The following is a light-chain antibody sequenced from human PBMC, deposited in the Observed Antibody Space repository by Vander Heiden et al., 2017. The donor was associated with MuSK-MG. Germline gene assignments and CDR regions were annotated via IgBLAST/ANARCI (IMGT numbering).Light chain of an antibody. CDR2: GNS. CDR1: SSNIGAGYD. Sequence: QSVLTQPPSVSGAPGQRVTISCTGSSSNIGAGYDVHWYQQLPGTAPKLLIYGNSNRPSGVPDRFSGSKSGTSDSLAINGLQAEDEADYYCQSSDSSLSGAVFGGGTKLTVL. J-gene: IGLJ2*01. V-gene: IGLV1-40*01. CDR3: QSSDSSLSGAV.